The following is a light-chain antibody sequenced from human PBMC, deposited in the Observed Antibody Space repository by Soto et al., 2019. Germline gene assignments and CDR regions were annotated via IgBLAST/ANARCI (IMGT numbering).Light chain of an antibody. Sequence: DIQMTQSPSTLSASVGDRVTITCRASQSISSWLAWYQQKPGKAPKLLIYKASSLESGVPSRFSGSGSGTEFTLTISSLEPEDFAVYYCQQRSNLITFGQGTLEIK. CDR3: QQRSNLIT. CDR2: KAS. V-gene: IGKV1-5*03. J-gene: IGKJ5*01. CDR1: QSISSW.